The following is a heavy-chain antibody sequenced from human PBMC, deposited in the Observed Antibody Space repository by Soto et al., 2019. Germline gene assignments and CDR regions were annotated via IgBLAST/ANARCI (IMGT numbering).Heavy chain of an antibody. J-gene: IGHJ4*02. CDR3: ARVDYYDSSGYYGY. CDR1: GYTFTIYG. V-gene: IGHV1-18*04. CDR2: ISGYNGNT. D-gene: IGHD3-22*01. Sequence: QVQLVQSGAEVKKPGASVKVSCKASGYTFTIYGISWVRQAPGQGLEWMGWISGYNGNTDYAQNLQDRVTLTTDAATSSVYMELRSLRSDYTAIYSWARVDYYDSSGYYGYWGQGTLVNVSS.